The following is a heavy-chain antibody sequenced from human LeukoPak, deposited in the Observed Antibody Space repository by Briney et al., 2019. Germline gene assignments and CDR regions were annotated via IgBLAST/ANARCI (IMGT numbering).Heavy chain of an antibody. CDR1: GFTFSSYS. CDR3: ARGGTVTRAYYFFDH. V-gene: IGHV3-21*04. D-gene: IGHD4-17*01. J-gene: IGHJ4*02. Sequence: KPGGSLRLSCAASGFTFSSYSMNWVRQAPGKGLEWVSSISSSSSYIYYADSVKGRFTISRDNAKNSLYLQMNSLRAEDTAVYYCARGGTVTRAYYFFDHWGQGTLVTVSS. CDR2: ISSSSSYI.